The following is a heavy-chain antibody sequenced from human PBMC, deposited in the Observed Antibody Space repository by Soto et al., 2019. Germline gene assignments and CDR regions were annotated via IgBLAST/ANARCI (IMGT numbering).Heavy chain of an antibody. CDR2: VSSSGYT. Sequence: PSETLSLTCTVSGGSISSDYYYWNWIRHLPGRGLEWVGYVSSSGYTYYNPSLKSRLSISVDPSKNQFSLTLNSVTAADTAVYYCARPPTYGLNVACSSYWYFDLSGLGTLGTVPQ. CDR3: ARPPTYGLNVACSSYWYFDL. CDR1: GGSISSDYYY. V-gene: IGHV4-31*03. J-gene: IGHJ2*01. D-gene: IGHD3-10*01.